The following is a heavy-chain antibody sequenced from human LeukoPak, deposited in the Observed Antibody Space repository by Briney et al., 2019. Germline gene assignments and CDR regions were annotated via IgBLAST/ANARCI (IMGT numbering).Heavy chain of an antibody. J-gene: IGHJ4*02. Sequence: GSLRLSCAASGFTFSSYEMNWVRQAPGKGLEWVSYISSSGSTIYYADSVKGRFTISRDDAKNSLYLQMNSLRAEDTAVYYCAKVVLVGAIFGPGYWGQGTLVTVSS. CDR3: AKVVLVGAIFGPGY. D-gene: IGHD1-26*01. V-gene: IGHV3-48*03. CDR1: GFTFSSYE. CDR2: ISSSGSTI.